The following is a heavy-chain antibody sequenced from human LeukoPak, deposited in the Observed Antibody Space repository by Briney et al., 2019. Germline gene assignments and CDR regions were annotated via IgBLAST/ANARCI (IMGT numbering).Heavy chain of an antibody. J-gene: IGHJ4*02. CDR1: GFTFSSYA. D-gene: IGHD1-26*01. CDR2: ISGSGGST. Sequence: PGGSLRLSCAASGFTFSSYAMSWVRQAPGKGLEWVSAISGSGGSTYYADSVKGRFTISRDNSKNTLYLQMNSLRAEDTAVYYCAKAWRALWELPDLIDYWGQGTLVTVS. V-gene: IGHV3-23*01. CDR3: AKAWRALWELPDLIDY.